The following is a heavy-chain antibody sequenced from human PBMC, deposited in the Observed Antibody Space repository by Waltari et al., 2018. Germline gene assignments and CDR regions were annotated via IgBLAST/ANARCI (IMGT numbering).Heavy chain of an antibody. D-gene: IGHD1-26*01. V-gene: IGHV4-59*11. CDR1: GGSISSHY. J-gene: IGHJ3*02. Sequence: QVQLQESGPGLVKPSETLSLTCTVSGGSISSHYWSWIRQPPGKGLEWIGYIYYSGSTNYNPSLKSRVTISVDTSKNQFSLKLSSVTAADTAVYYCARDPGGSYPGAFDIWGQGTMVTVSS. CDR3: ARDPGGSYPGAFDI. CDR2: IYYSGST.